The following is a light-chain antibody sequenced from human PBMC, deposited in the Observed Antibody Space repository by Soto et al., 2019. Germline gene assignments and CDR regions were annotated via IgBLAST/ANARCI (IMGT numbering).Light chain of an antibody. CDR3: QQYNSYWT. CDR1: QSISSW. Sequence: DIQMTQSPSTLSASVGDRVTITCRASQSISSWLAWYQQKPGKAPKLLIYDASSLESGVQSRFSGSGSGTEFTFTISSLQPDDFATYYCQQYNSYWTFGQGTKVDIK. V-gene: IGKV1-5*01. J-gene: IGKJ1*01. CDR2: DAS.